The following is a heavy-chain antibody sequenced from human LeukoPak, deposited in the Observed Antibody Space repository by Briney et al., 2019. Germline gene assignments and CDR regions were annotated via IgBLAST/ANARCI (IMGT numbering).Heavy chain of an antibody. CDR3: ARDITGSGSYLDEEVDY. Sequence: GGSLRLSCGASGFTFGTYWMHWVRQAPGKGLVWVSGINSDGTTTNYADSVKGRFTISRDNAKNSLYLQMNSLRAEDTAVYYCARDITGSGSYLDEEVDYWGQGTLVTVSS. CDR2: INSDGTTT. CDR1: GFTFGTYW. J-gene: IGHJ4*02. D-gene: IGHD3-10*01. V-gene: IGHV3-74*01.